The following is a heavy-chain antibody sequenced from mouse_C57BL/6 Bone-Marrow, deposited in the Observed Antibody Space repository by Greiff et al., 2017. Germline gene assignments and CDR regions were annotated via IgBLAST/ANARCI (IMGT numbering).Heavy chain of an antibody. V-gene: IGHV2-2*01. CDR3: ARNAGYYVYFDY. CDR2: IWSGGST. J-gene: IGHJ2*01. Sequence: VNLVESGPGLVQPSQSLSITCTVSGFSLTSYGVHWVRQSPGKGLEWLGVIWSGGSTDYNAAFISRLSISKDNSKSQVFFKMNSLQADDTAIYYCARNAGYYVYFDYWGQGTTLTVSS. D-gene: IGHD2-3*01. CDR1: GFSLTSYG.